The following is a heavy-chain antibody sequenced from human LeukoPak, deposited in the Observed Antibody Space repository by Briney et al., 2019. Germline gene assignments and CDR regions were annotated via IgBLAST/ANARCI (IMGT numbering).Heavy chain of an antibody. CDR1: GGSISSYY. CDR3: ARDLSKANYYYYMYV. J-gene: IGHJ6*03. D-gene: IGHD2/OR15-2a*01. Sequence: SETLSLTCTVSGGSISSYYWSWIRQPPGKGLEWIGYIYYSGSTNYNPSLKSRVTISVDTSKNQFSLKLSSVTAADTAVYYCARDLSKANYYYYMYVWGKGTTVTVSS. CDR2: IYYSGST. V-gene: IGHV4-59*01.